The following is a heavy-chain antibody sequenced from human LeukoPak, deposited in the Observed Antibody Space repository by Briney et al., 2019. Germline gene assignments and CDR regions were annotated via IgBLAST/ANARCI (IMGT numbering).Heavy chain of an antibody. D-gene: IGHD2-2*01. J-gene: IGHJ5*02. CDR3: ARVVVVVPAAVVDWFDP. CDR2: IYYSGST. CDR1: GGSISSSSYY. Sequence: SETLSLTCTVSGGSISSSSYYWGWIRQPPGKGLEWIGSIYYSGSTYYNPSLKSRVTISVDTSKNQFSLKLSSVTAADTAVYYCARVVVVVPAAVVDWFDPWGQGTLVTVSS. V-gene: IGHV4-39*01.